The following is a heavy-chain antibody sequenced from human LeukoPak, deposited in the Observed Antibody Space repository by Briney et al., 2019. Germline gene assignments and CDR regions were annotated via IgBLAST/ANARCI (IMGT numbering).Heavy chain of an antibody. Sequence: SETLSLTCTVSGGSISSSSYYWGWIRQPPGKGLAWIGSIYYSGSTYYNPSLKSRVTISVDTSKNQFSLKLSSVTAADTAVYYCASLRERSYYARGFDYWGQGTLVTVSS. V-gene: IGHV4-39*01. D-gene: IGHD1-26*01. CDR3: ASLRERSYYARGFDY. J-gene: IGHJ4*02. CDR2: IYYSGST. CDR1: GGSISSSSYY.